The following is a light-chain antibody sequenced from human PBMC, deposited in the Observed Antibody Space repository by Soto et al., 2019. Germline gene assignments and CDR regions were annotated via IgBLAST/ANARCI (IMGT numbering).Light chain of an antibody. J-gene: IGLJ2*01. Sequence: QSALTQPASVSGSPGQSITISCTGTSSDVGGYNSVSWYQQHPGKAPKLMIFEVSNRPSGVSNRFSGSKSGNTASLTISGLQAEDEADYYCSSYTSSSTTLVFGGGTQLTVL. CDR3: SSYTSSSTTLV. CDR2: EVS. V-gene: IGLV2-14*01. CDR1: SSDVGGYNS.